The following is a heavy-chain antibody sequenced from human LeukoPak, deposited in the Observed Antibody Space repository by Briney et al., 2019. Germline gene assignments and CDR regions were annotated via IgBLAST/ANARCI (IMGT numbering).Heavy chain of an antibody. CDR1: GGSISSYY. D-gene: IGHD6-6*01. CDR2: IYYSGST. CDR3: AKDIEYSSSPYYFDY. Sequence: SETLSLTCTVSGGSISSYYWSWLRQPPGKGLEWIGYIYYSGSTNYNPSLKSRVTISVDTSKNQFSLKLSSVTAADTAVYYCAKDIEYSSSPYYFDYWGQGTLVTVSS. J-gene: IGHJ4*02. V-gene: IGHV4-59*01.